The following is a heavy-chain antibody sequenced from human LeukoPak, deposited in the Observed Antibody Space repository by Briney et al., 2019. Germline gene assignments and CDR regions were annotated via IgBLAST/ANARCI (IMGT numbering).Heavy chain of an antibody. CDR1: GFTVSSNY. D-gene: IGHD3-3*01. CDR3: ARDNGVVHGVYYMDV. V-gene: IGHV3-53*01. J-gene: IGHJ6*03. CDR2: IYSGGST. Sequence: GGSLRLSCAASGFTVSSNYMSWVRQAPGKGLEWVSVIYSGGSTYYADSVKGRFTISRDNSKNTLYLQMNSLRAEDTAVYYCARDNGVVHGVYYMDVWGKGTTVTVS.